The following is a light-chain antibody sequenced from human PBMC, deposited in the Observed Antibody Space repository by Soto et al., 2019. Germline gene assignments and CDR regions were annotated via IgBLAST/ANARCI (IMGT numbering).Light chain of an antibody. J-gene: IGKJ5*01. CDR3: QQYNDWPRGT. V-gene: IGKV3-15*01. CDR2: GAS. Sequence: EIVMTQSPDTLSVSPGDGATLSCRASQTVSSNLAWYQQIPGQSPRLIMYGASTRATGIPARFSGRGSGTEFTLTISSLQSEDFAVYYCQQYNDWPRGTFGQGTRLEIK. CDR1: QTVSSN.